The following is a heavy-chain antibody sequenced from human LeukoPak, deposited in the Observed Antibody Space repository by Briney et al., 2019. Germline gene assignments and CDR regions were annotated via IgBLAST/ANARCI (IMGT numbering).Heavy chain of an antibody. Sequence: GGSLRLSCAASGFTFDNYGMSWVRQAPGKGLEWVSGINWNGGSTGYADSVKGRFTISRDNAKNSLYLQMNSLRAEDTALYHCARVGRNYYDSSGYPNDAFDIWGQGTMVTVSS. V-gene: IGHV3-20*01. CDR1: GFTFDNYG. J-gene: IGHJ3*02. CDR3: ARVGRNYYDSSGYPNDAFDI. D-gene: IGHD3-22*01. CDR2: INWNGGST.